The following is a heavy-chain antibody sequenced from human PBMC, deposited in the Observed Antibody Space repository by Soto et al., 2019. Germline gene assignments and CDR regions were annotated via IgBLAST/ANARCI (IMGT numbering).Heavy chain of an antibody. J-gene: IGHJ2*01. CDR1: GFTVSSNY. CDR3: ARSTYYYHISGYWYFDL. V-gene: IGHV3-66*01. D-gene: IGHD3-22*01. Sequence: EVQLVESGGGLVQPGGSLRLSCAASGFTVSSNYMSWVRQAPGKGLEWVSVIYSGGSTYYADSVKCRFTISRDNSKNTLYLQMNSLRAEDTVVYYLARSTYYYHISGYWYFDLWGRGTLVTVSS. CDR2: IYSGGST.